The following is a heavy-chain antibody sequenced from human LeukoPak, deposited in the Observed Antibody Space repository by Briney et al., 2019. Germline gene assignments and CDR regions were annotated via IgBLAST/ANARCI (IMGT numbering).Heavy chain of an antibody. CDR2: MNPNSGNT. D-gene: IGHD2-8*01. V-gene: IGHV1-8*01. Sequence: GASVKVSCKASGYTFTSNDINWVRQATGQGLEWMGWMNPNSGNTGYAQKFQGRLTMTRNTSISTAYMELSSLRSDDTALYYCAKDRSCTNDICHGDFDYWGQGTLVTVSS. CDR3: AKDRSCTNDICHGDFDY. J-gene: IGHJ4*02. CDR1: GYTFTSND.